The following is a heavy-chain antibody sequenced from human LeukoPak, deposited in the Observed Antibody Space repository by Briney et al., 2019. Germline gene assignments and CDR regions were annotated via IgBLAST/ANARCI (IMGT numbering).Heavy chain of an antibody. D-gene: IGHD6-6*01. CDR1: GFTFSSYA. Sequence: GGSLRLSCAASGFTFSSYAMHWVRQASGKGLEWVAVISYDGSNKYYADSVKGRFTISRDNSKNTLYLQMNSLRAEDTAVYYCARASSDGQNVYYYYYGMDVWGQGTTVTVSS. CDR3: ARASSDGQNVYYYYYGMDV. J-gene: IGHJ6*02. V-gene: IGHV3-30-3*01. CDR2: ISYDGSNK.